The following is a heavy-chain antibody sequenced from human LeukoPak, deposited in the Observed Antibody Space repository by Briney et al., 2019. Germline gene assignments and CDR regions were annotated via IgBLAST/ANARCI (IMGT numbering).Heavy chain of an antibody. V-gene: IGHV3-30*03. J-gene: IGHJ4*02. CDR1: GFTFSSYV. CDR3: ARVSGYDYIKTRSLDY. D-gene: IGHD5-12*01. CDR2: ISYDGSNK. Sequence: GGSLRLSCAASGFTFSSYVMNWVRQAPGKGLEWVAVISYDGSNKYYADSVKGRFTISRDNSKNTLYLQMNSLRAEDTAVYYCARVSGYDYIKTRSLDYWGQGTLVTVSS.